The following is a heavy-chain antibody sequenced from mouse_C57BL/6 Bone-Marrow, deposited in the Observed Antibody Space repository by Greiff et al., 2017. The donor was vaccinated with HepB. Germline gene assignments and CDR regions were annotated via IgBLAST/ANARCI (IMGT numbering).Heavy chain of an antibody. Sequence: VQLQQPGAELVKPGASVKLSCKASGYTFTSYWMQWVKQRPGQGLEWIGEIDPSDSYTNYNQKFKGKATLTVDTSSSTAYMQLRSLTSEDSAVYNCARDRYAEDYYAIENWGQGTPDTVSS. CDR3: ARDRYAEDYYAIEN. J-gene: IGHJ4*01. V-gene: IGHV1-50*01. D-gene: IGHD2-14*01. CDR2: IDPSDSYT. CDR1: GYTFTSYW.